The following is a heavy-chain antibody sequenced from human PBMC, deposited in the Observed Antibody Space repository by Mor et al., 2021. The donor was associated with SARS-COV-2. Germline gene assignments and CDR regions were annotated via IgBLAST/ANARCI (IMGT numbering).Heavy chain of an antibody. V-gene: IGHV3-30*02. CDR3: AKDILQYYDILTGYYPAVSGQIDY. J-gene: IGHJ4*02. D-gene: IGHD3-9*01. Sequence: KGRFTISRDNSKNTLYLQMNSLRAEDTAVYYCAKDILQYYDILTGYYPAVSGQIDYWGQGTLVTVSS.